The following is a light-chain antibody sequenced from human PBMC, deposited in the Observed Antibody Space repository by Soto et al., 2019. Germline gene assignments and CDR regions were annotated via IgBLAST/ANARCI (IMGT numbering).Light chain of an antibody. CDR3: LQWNSYPRT. CDR2: SAF. CDR1: QAIRNE. J-gene: IGKJ4*01. Sequence: DIQMTQSPSSLSASVGGTVTITCRASQAIRNELAWYQQKPGKAPKRLIYSAFSLENGVPSRFSGSGSGTTFTLTIRSLQPEDFATYYCLQWNSYPRTFGGGTKVEVK. V-gene: IGKV1-17*01.